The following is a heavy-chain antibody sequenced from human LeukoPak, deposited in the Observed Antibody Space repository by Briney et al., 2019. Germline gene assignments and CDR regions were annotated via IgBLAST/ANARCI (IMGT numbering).Heavy chain of an antibody. Sequence: SETLSLTCAVSGYSISSGYFWAWVRLAPGKGLEWIATMHHPEITHYNPSLERRVAMSMDTSKNQFSLRLSSATAADTAVYYCARERGKQLVPPTWTHYGGFDFWGQGALITVSS. J-gene: IGHJ4*02. CDR2: MHHPEIT. CDR3: ARERGKQLVPPTWTHYGGFDF. CDR1: GYSISSGYF. V-gene: IGHV4-38-2*02. D-gene: IGHD2-21*01.